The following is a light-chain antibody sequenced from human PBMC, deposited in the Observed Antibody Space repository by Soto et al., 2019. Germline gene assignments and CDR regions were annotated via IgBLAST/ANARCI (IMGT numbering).Light chain of an antibody. CDR3: QQYDNLPFT. CDR1: QDISNY. Sequence: DIQMTQSPSSLSASVGDRVTITCQASQDISNYLNWYQQKPGKAPKLLIYDASNLEVGVPIRFSGSGSETDFTFTITSLQPEDIATYYCQQYDNLPFTFGPGTKVDIK. CDR2: DAS. V-gene: IGKV1-33*01. J-gene: IGKJ3*01.